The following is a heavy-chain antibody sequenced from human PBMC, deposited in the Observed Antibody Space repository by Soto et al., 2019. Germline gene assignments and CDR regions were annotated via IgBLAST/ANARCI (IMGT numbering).Heavy chain of an antibody. CDR1: GFTFSLYG. CDR2: IWYDGSNK. J-gene: IGHJ6*02. CDR3: ARGLRGISFYGMDV. V-gene: IGHV3-33*01. Sequence: QVQLVESGGGVVQPGRSLRLSCAASGFTFSLYGMHWVRQAPGKGLGWVAVIWYDGSNKFYADSVKGRFTISRDNSKNTLYLQMNSLRDEDTAVYYCARGLRGISFYGMDVWGQGTTVIVSS. D-gene: IGHD3-16*01.